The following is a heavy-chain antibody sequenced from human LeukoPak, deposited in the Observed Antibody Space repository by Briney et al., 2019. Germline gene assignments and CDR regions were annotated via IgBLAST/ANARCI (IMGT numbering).Heavy chain of an antibody. D-gene: IGHD3-10*01. V-gene: IGHV3-30*02. J-gene: IGHJ6*02. CDR1: GFTFSSYG. CDR3: AKDSVERFGELFSYYYYYGMDV. Sequence: GGSLRLSCAASGFTFSSYGMHWVRQAPGKGLEWVAFIRYDGSNKYYADSVKGRFTISRDNSKNTLYLQMNSLRDEDTAVYYCAKDSVERFGELFSYYYYYGMDVWGQGTTVTVSS. CDR2: IRYDGSNK.